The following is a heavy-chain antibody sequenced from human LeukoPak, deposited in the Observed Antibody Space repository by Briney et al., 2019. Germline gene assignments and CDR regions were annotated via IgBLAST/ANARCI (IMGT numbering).Heavy chain of an antibody. V-gene: IGHV3-7*01. CDR2: IKLDGTEK. J-gene: IGHJ4*02. CDR1: GLTFSSYW. D-gene: IGHD5-12*01. CDR3: ARDLGLRGYDLLDY. Sequence: GGSLRLSCAASGLTFSSYWMTWVRQAPGKGLEWVANIKLDGTEKYYVDSAKGRFTISRDNAKNSLDLQMNSLRVEDTAVYYSARDLGLRGYDLLDYWGQGTMVTVSS.